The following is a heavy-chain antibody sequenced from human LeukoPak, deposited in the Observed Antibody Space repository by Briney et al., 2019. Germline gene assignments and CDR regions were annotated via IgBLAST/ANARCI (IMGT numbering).Heavy chain of an antibody. CDR3: AVDYGMDV. V-gene: IGHV3-48*01. CDR2: ISSSSSAI. Sequence: GGSLRLSCAASGFSFSSYSMNWVRQAPGKGLERVAYISSSSSAIYYADSVKGRFTISRDNARTSLYLQMNSLRAEDTAVYYCAVDYGMDVWGQGTTVTVSS. CDR1: GFSFSSYS. J-gene: IGHJ6*02.